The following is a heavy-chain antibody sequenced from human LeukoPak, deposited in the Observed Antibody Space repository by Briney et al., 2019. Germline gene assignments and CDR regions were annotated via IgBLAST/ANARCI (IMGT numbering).Heavy chain of an antibody. D-gene: IGHD6-6*01. CDR1: GGTFSSYA. Sequence: WASVKVSCKASGGTFSSYAISWVRQAPGQGLEWMGGIIPIFGTANYAQKFQGRVTITADKSTSTAYMELSSLRSKDTAVYYCASSLQLANQYYFDYWGQGTLVTVSS. J-gene: IGHJ4*02. CDR2: IIPIFGTA. V-gene: IGHV1-69*06. CDR3: ASSLQLANQYYFDY.